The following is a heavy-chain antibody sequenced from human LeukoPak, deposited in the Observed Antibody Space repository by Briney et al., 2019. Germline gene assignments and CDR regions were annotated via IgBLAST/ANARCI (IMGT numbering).Heavy chain of an antibody. D-gene: IGHD6-6*01. V-gene: IGHV4-59*01. CDR2: IYYSGST. CDR3: ATVSTAARRSYFDY. CDR1: GDSISSYY. J-gene: IGHJ4*02. Sequence: SETLSLTCTVSGDSISSYYWNWIRQPPGKGLEWIGYIYYSGSTNYNPSLKSRVTISVDTSKNQFSLKLSSVTAADTAVYYCATVSTAARRSYFDYWGQGTLVTVSS.